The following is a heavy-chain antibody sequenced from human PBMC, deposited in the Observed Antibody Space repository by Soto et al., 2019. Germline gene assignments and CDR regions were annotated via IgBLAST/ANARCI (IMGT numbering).Heavy chain of an antibody. CDR1: GDSISDYY. D-gene: IGHD6-19*01. CDR3: ARMYNSGFYRPEGDYFFYGMDV. J-gene: IGHJ6*02. CDR2: FYYSGNT. Sequence: SETLSLTXTVSGDSISDYYWSWIRQPAGKGLEWIGRFYYSGNTKSNPSLKSRVTMSADTSKNQFSLSLRSVTAADSAIYYCARMYNSGFYRPEGDYFFYGMDVWGQGTTVTVSS. V-gene: IGHV4-4*07.